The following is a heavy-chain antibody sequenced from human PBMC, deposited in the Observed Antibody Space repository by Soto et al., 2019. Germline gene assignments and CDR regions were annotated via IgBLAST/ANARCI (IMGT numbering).Heavy chain of an antibody. V-gene: IGHV1-8*01. CDR2: MVPDSGRT. Sequence: QVQLVQSGAEVRKPGASVKVSCTASGYTFSNHDINWVRQVPGQGLEWMGWMVPDSGRTGYAQKFQCRVTMTRNTTTSTAYMELSSLRNEDTAVYYCARGDQFGFGVDYWGQGTLVTVSS. CDR1: GYTFSNHD. D-gene: IGHD3-10*01. CDR3: ARGDQFGFGVDY. J-gene: IGHJ4*02.